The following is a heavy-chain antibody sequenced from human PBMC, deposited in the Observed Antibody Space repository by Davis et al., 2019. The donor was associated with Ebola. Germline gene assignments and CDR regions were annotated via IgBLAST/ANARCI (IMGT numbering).Heavy chain of an antibody. J-gene: IGHJ4*02. Sequence: PGGSLRLSCAASGFTFSSFGMHWVRQAPGKGLVWLALIWYDGSNEYYADSVKGRFTISRDNAKNSLYLQMNSLRAEDTALHYCAKSVSRMQQLVPFDYWGQGTLVTVSS. CDR1: GFTFSSFG. D-gene: IGHD6-13*01. V-gene: IGHV3-30*02. CDR3: AKSVSRMQQLVPFDY. CDR2: IWYDGSNE.